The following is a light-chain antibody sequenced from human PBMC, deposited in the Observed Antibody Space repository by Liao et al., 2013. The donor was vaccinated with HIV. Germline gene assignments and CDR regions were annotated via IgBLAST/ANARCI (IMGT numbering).Light chain of an antibody. CDR1: NIGSKS. CDR3: QVWASTTAHVV. CDR2: YDS. J-gene: IGLJ2*01. V-gene: IGLV3-21*04. Sequence: SFVLAQPPSVSVAPGQTATITCGGDNIGSKSVHWYQQKPGQAPVLVIYYDSDRPSGIPERFSGSNSGNTATLTINGVEAGDEADYYCQVWASTTAHVVFGGGTRLTVL.